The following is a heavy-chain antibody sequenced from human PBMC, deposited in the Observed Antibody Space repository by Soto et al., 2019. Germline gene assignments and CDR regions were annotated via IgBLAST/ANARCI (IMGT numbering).Heavy chain of an antibody. CDR1: GGSISSSNW. Sequence: SETLSLTCAVSGGSISSSNWWSCVRQPPGKGLEWIGEIYHSGSTNYNPSLKSRVTISVDKSKNQFSLKLSSVTAADTAVYYCARITMVRGADDAFDIWGQGTMVTVSS. D-gene: IGHD3-10*01. CDR2: IYHSGST. J-gene: IGHJ3*02. CDR3: ARITMVRGADDAFDI. V-gene: IGHV4-4*02.